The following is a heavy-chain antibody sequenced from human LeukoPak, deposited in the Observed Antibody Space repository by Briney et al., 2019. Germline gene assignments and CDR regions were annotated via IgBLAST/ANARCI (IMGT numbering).Heavy chain of an antibody. CDR1: GYTLTELS. V-gene: IGHV1-24*01. J-gene: IGHJ3*02. Sequence: ASVKVSCKVSGYTLTELSMHWVRQAPGKGLEWMGGFDFEDGETIYAQKFQGRLTMTEDTSTDTAYMELSSLRSEDTAVYHCALGSGSYDAFDIWGQGTMVTVCS. CDR3: ALGSGSYDAFDI. D-gene: IGHD3-10*01. CDR2: FDFEDGET.